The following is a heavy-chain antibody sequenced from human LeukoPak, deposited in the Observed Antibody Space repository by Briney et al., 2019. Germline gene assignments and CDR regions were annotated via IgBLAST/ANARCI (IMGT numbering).Heavy chain of an antibody. Sequence: GGSLRLSCAASGFIFSDYYMSWIRQAPGKGLEWVSYISSSSSTIYYADSVKGRFTISRDNAKNSLYLRMNSLRAEDTAVYYCARTGRYYNTTGSSDSWGQGTLVTVSP. V-gene: IGHV3-11*01. D-gene: IGHD3-22*01. CDR1: GFIFSDYY. J-gene: IGHJ5*01. CDR3: ARTGRYYNTTGSSDS. CDR2: ISSSSSTI.